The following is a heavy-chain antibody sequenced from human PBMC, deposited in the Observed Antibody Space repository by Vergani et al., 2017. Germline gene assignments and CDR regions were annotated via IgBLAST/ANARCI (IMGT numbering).Heavy chain of an antibody. CDR1: GYSFTSYW. D-gene: IGHD5-18*01. V-gene: IGHV5-51*01. Sequence: EVQLVQSGAEVKKPGESLKISCKGSGYSFTSYWIGWVRQMPGKGLEWMGIIYPGDSDTRYSPSFQGQVTISADKSISTAYLQWSSLKASDTAMYYCASTSRVDTAMVCYYGMDVWGQGTTVTVSS. J-gene: IGHJ6*02. CDR3: ASTSRVDTAMVCYYGMDV. CDR2: IYPGDSDT.